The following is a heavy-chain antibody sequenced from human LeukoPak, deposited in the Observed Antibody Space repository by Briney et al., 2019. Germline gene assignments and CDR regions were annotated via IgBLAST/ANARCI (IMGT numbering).Heavy chain of an antibody. J-gene: IGHJ6*03. CDR1: GFTFSSYW. D-gene: IGHD6-13*01. CDR3: ARVAAAGIYYYYYMDV. V-gene: IGHV3-7*01. Sequence: PGGSLRLSCAASGFTFSSYWMSWVRQAPGKGLEGVANIKQDGSEKYYVDSVKGRFTISRDNAKNSLYLQMNSLRAEDTAVYYCARVAAAGIYYYYYMDVWGKGTTVTVSS. CDR2: IKQDGSEK.